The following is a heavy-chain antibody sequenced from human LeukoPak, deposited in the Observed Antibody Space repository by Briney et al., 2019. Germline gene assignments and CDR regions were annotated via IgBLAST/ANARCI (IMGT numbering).Heavy chain of an antibody. D-gene: IGHD6-13*01. CDR3: ARDDSSSWSGGAFDI. V-gene: IGHV1-18*01. CDR1: GYTFTSYG. Sequence: ASVKVSCKASGYTFTSYGISWVRQAPGQRLEWMGWISAYNGNTNYAQKLQGRVTMTTDTSTSTAYMELRSLRSDDTAVYYCARDDSSSWSGGAFDIWGQGTMVTVSS. CDR2: ISAYNGNT. J-gene: IGHJ3*02.